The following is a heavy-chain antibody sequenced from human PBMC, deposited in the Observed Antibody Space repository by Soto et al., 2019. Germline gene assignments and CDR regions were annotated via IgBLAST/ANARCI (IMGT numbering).Heavy chain of an antibody. J-gene: IGHJ5*02. D-gene: IGHD6-13*01. CDR2: ISSSSSYI. Sequence: GGSLRLSCAASGFTFSSYSMNWVRQAPGKGLEWVSSISSSSSYIYYADSVKGRFTISRDNAKNSLYLQMNSLRAEDTAVYYCARVPAMGIAAAGAPNWFDPWGQGTLVTVSS. CDR1: GFTFSSYS. V-gene: IGHV3-21*01. CDR3: ARVPAMGIAAAGAPNWFDP.